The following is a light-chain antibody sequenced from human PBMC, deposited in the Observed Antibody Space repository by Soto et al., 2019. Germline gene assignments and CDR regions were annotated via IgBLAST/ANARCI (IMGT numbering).Light chain of an antibody. CDR1: QDISIW. CDR2: AAS. Sequence: DIPMTQSPSSVSPSLGDRVTITCRASQDISIWLAWYQQKPGKAPKLLIYAASSLQSGVPSRFSGSGYGTDFTLSISSLQPEDFATYYCQQANTFPLTFGGGTKVEIK. V-gene: IGKV1-12*01. J-gene: IGKJ4*01. CDR3: QQANTFPLT.